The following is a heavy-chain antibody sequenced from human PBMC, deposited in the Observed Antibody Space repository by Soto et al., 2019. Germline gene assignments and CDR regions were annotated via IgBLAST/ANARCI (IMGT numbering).Heavy chain of an antibody. Sequence: ASVKVSCKASGYTFTSYGVSWVRQAPGQGLEWMGWISAYKGNTNYAQKVQGRVTMTTDTPTSTAYMELRSLRSDDTAVYYCAIGGRHDSSGYYLPFSGMDVWGQGTTVTVSS. CDR2: ISAYKGNT. D-gene: IGHD3-22*01. CDR3: AIGGRHDSSGYYLPFSGMDV. J-gene: IGHJ6*02. CDR1: GYTFTSYG. V-gene: IGHV1-18*01.